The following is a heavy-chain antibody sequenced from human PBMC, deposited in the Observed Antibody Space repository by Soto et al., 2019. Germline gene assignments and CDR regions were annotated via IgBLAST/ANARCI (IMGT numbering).Heavy chain of an antibody. CDR3: ANNSLNLVWSDAFDI. Sequence: GGSLRLSCAASVFTFSSYAMSLVRQAPGKGLEWVSAISGSGGSTYYADSVKGRFTISRDNSKNTLYLQINSLRAEDTAVYYCANNSLNLVWSDAFDIWGQGTMVTVS. J-gene: IGHJ3*02. V-gene: IGHV3-23*01. D-gene: IGHD3-10*01. CDR2: ISGSGGST. CDR1: VFTFSSYA.